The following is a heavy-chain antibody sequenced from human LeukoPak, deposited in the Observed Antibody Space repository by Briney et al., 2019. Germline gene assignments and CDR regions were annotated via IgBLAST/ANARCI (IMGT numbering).Heavy chain of an antibody. D-gene: IGHD3-9*01. CDR2: VNPNSGNT. J-gene: IGHJ6*03. CDR3: ARGLTLRYFDWLGRDYYYYMDV. V-gene: IGHV1-8*01. CDR1: GYTVTSYD. Sequence: GTSVKVSCKASGYTVTSYDINWVRQATGQGLEWMGWVNPNSGNTGHAQKFQGRVTMTRNTSISTAYMELSSLRSEDTAVYYCARGLTLRYFDWLGRDYYYYMDVGGKGTTVTISS.